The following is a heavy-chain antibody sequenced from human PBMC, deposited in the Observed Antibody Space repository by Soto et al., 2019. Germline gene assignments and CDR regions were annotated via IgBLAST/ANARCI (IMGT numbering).Heavy chain of an antibody. CDR2: INHSGST. Sequence: QVQLQQWGAGLLKPSETLSLTCAVYGGSFSGYYWSWIRQPPGKGLEWIGEINHSGSTNYNPSLKSRVTISVDTSKNQFSLKLSSVTAADTAVYYCARYDYGDYEGAFDYWGQGTLVTVSS. D-gene: IGHD4-17*01. CDR1: GGSFSGYY. CDR3: ARYDYGDYEGAFDY. J-gene: IGHJ4*02. V-gene: IGHV4-34*01.